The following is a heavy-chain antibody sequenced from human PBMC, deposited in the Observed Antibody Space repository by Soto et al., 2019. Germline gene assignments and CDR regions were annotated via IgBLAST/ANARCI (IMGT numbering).Heavy chain of an antibody. Sequence: PGGSLRLSCAASGFTVKNYQMNWVRQAPGKGLEWVSVIYSGGVTYYPDSVKGRFTTIRDTSKNTVYLQMNSLRADDTAMYYCARDPSTMGYYGLDVWGQGTTVTVSS. CDR2: IYSGGVT. CDR3: ARDPSTMGYYGLDV. CDR1: GFTVKNYQ. J-gene: IGHJ6*02. V-gene: IGHV3-53*01.